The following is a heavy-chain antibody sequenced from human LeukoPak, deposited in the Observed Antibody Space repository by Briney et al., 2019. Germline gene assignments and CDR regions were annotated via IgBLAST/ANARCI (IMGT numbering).Heavy chain of an antibody. J-gene: IGHJ4*02. CDR1: GFTFSSYS. CDR2: ISSSSSTI. V-gene: IGHV3-48*01. Sequence: GGSLRLSCAASGFTFSSYSMNWVRQAPGKGLEWVSCISSSSSTIYYADSVKGRFTISRDNAKNSLYLQMNSLRAEDTAVYYCAYQGEFRAFDYWGQGTLVTVSS. CDR3: AYQGEFRAFDY. D-gene: IGHD3-10*01.